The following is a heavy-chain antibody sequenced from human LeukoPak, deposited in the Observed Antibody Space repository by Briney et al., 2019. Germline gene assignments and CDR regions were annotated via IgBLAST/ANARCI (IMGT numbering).Heavy chain of an antibody. CDR1: GGSISTGDYY. CDR2: IFYSGST. CDR3: ARVRRCSGGSCYAIDY. Sequence: PSQTLSLTCVVSGGSISTGDYYWGWIRQPPGKGLEWIGYIFYSGSTYYNLSLRSRLTMSVDTSKNQFSLSLSSVTAADTAVYYCARVRRCSGGSCYAIDYWGQGILVTVSS. V-gene: IGHV4-30-4*01. D-gene: IGHD2-15*01. J-gene: IGHJ4*02.